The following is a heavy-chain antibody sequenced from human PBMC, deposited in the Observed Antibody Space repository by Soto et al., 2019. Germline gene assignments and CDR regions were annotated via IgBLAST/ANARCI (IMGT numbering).Heavy chain of an antibody. CDR3: AKDRMDHNSVWDPFDA. D-gene: IGHD1-20*01. CDR1: GFTFNIYA. V-gene: IGHV3-23*01. Sequence: EVHLLESGGGLIQPGGSLRLSCAASGFTFNIYAMSWVRQAPGKGLEWVSSIGSPGETFYADSVKGRITISRDDYEKTVSLQMNSLRADDTAVYYCAKDRMDHNSVWDPFDAWGQGTMVTVSS. CDR2: SIGSPGET. J-gene: IGHJ3*01.